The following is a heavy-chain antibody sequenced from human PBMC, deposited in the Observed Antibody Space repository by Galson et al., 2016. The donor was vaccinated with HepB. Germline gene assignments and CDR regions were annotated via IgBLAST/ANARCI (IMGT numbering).Heavy chain of an antibody. CDR3: ARGGVLYGLDV. CDR2: INGGGCST. V-gene: IGHV3-74*01. D-gene: IGHD6-13*01. J-gene: IGHJ6*02. CDR1: GFTFSNPW. Sequence: SPRLSCAASGFTFSNPWMHWVRQAPGEGLVWVSQINGGGCSTGYADSVRGRFTISRDNAKNTLYLQMNSPTAEDTAVYSCARGGVLYGLDVWGQGTTVTVSS.